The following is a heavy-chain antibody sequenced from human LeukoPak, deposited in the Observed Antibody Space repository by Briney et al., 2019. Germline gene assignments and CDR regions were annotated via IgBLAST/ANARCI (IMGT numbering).Heavy chain of an antibody. CDR2: FDPEDGET. CDR1: GYTLTELS. CDR3: ATSGVAGTEDYYYGMDV. V-gene: IGHV1-24*01. D-gene: IGHD6-19*01. J-gene: IGHJ6*02. Sequence: ASVKVSCKVSGYTLTELSMHWVRQAPGKGLEWMGGFDPEDGETIYAQKFQGRVTMTEDTSTDTAYMELSSLRSEDTAVYYCATSGVAGTEDYYYGMDVWGQGTTVTVSS.